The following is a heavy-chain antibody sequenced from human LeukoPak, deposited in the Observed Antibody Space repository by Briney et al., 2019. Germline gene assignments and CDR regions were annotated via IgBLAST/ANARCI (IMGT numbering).Heavy chain of an antibody. J-gene: IGHJ6*02. CDR2: VDGGGGGT. CDR1: GFTLSSYA. V-gene: IGHV3-23*01. D-gene: IGHD4-17*01. CDR3: AKFFHYGSYYYYGMDV. Sequence: GGSLRLSCAASGFTLSSYAMTWVRQAPGRGLEWVSSVDGGGGGTYYADSVKGRFTISRDNSKDTLYLQMNGLRAEDTAVYYCAKFFHYGSYYYYGMDVRGQGTTVTVSS.